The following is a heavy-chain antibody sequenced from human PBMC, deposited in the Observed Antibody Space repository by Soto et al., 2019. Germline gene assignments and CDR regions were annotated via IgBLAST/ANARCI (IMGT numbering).Heavy chain of an antibody. CDR3: ARDLYYDFWSGYYEVLARYYYYGMDV. CDR2: IWYDGSNK. CDR1: GFTFSSYG. D-gene: IGHD3-3*01. V-gene: IGHV3-33*01. Sequence: QVQLVESGGGVVQPGRSLRLSCAASGFTFSSYGMHWVRQAPGKGLEWVAVIWYDGSNKYYADSVKGRFTISRDNSKNTLYLQMNSLRAEDTAVYYCARDLYYDFWSGYYEVLARYYYYGMDVWGQGTTVTVSS. J-gene: IGHJ6*02.